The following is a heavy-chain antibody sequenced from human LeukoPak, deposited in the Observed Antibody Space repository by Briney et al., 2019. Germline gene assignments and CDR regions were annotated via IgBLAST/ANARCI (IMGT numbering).Heavy chain of an antibody. CDR2: SSSSSSYI. CDR1: GFTFSSYS. D-gene: IGHD2-2*01. Sequence: GGSLRLSCAASGFTFSSYSMNGVRQAPGKGLDWDSSSSSSSSYIYYADSVKGRFTISRDNAKNSLYLQMNSLRAEDTAVYYCARAVYCSSTSCYRGYFDYWGQGTLVTVSS. CDR3: ARAVYCSSTSCYRGYFDY. V-gene: IGHV3-21*01. J-gene: IGHJ4*02.